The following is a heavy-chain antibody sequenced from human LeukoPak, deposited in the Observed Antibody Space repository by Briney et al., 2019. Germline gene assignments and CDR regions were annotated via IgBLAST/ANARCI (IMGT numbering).Heavy chain of an antibody. Sequence: ESLKISCKGSGYRFNNYWIGWVRQMPGKGLEWMGIIYPGDSDTRYSPSFQGQVTISADRSISTAYLQWSSLKASDTAMYYCARQAYTYAPFDYWGQGTLVTASS. V-gene: IGHV5-51*01. D-gene: IGHD5-18*01. CDR3: ARQAYTYAPFDY. CDR1: GYRFNNYW. CDR2: IYPGDSDT. J-gene: IGHJ4*02.